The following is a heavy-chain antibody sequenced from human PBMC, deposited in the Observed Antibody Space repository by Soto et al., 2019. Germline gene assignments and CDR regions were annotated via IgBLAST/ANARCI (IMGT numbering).Heavy chain of an antibody. CDR3: ARDRNYYGSGSYYNWFDP. J-gene: IGHJ5*02. Sequence: SETLSLTCTVSGGSISSYYWSWIRQPPGNGLEWIGYIYYSGSTNYNPSLKSRVTISVDTSKNQFSLKLSSVTAADTAVYYCARDRNYYGSGSYYNWFDPWGQGTLVTVS. V-gene: IGHV4-59*01. CDR2: IYYSGST. D-gene: IGHD3-10*01. CDR1: GGSISSYY.